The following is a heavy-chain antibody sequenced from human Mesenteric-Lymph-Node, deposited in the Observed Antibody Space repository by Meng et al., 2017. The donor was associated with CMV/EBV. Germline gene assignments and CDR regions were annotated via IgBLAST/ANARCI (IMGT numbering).Heavy chain of an antibody. Sequence: SWVRQTPDKGLEWLALIYWNDDKRYSPSLKSRLAITKDTSKNQVVLTMTNMDPVDTATYYCVHSPFSTGWTYFDYWGQGTLVTVSS. CDR3: VHSPFSTGWTYFDY. CDR2: IYWNDDK. J-gene: IGHJ4*02. D-gene: IGHD6-25*01. V-gene: IGHV2-5*01.